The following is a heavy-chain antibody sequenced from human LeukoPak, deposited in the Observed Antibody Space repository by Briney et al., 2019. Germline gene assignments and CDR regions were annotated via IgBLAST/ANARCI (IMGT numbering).Heavy chain of an antibody. CDR2: ISGSGGST. J-gene: IGHJ6*02. CDR3: ARGPRPGLGIYYGMDV. D-gene: IGHD7-27*01. V-gene: IGHV3-23*01. CDR1: GFTFSSYA. Sequence: QPGGSLRLSCAASGFTFSSYAMSWVRQAPGKGLEWVSAISGSGGSTYYADSVKGRFTISRDNSKNTLYLQMNSLRAEDTAVYYCARGPRPGLGIYYGMDVWGQGTTVTVSS.